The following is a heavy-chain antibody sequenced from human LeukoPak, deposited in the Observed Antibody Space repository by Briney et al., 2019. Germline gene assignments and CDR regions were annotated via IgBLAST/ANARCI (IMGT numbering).Heavy chain of an antibody. CDR1: GYTFTGYY. CDR2: INPNSGGT. CDR3: ARVFRGKRSGEIYFDY. J-gene: IGHJ4*02. Sequence: ASVKVSCKASGYTFTGYYMHWVRQAPGQGLEWMGWINPNSGGTNYAQKFQGRVTMTRDTSISTAYMELSRLRSDDTAVYYCARVFRGKRSGEIYFDYWGQGTLVTVSS. D-gene: IGHD3-3*01. V-gene: IGHV1-2*02.